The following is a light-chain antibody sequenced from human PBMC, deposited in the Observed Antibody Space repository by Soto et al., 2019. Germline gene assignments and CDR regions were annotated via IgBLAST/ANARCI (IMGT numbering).Light chain of an antibody. Sequence: DIQMTQSPSSVSAFVGDTVTIACRASQAIRTWLAWYQQKPGKAPNLLISGASSLQSGVPARFSGSGSGTDFTLTISSLQPEDFATYYCQQSNGFPGNFGQGTKVEIK. J-gene: IGKJ1*01. CDR1: QAIRTW. CDR3: QQSNGFPGN. CDR2: GAS. V-gene: IGKV1-12*01.